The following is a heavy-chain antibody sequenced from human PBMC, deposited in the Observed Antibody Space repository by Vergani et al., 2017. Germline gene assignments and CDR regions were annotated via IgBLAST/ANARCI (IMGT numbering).Heavy chain of an antibody. CDR2: ISSSGSTI. CDR1: GFTFSGSA. Sequence: EVQLVESGGGLVQPGGSLKLSCAASGFTFSGSAMHWVRQAPGKGLEWVSYISSSGSTIYYADSVKGRFTISRDNAKNSLYLQMNSLRAEDTAVYYCARVYSSGKYYYYGMDVWGQGTTVTVSS. J-gene: IGHJ6*02. CDR3: ARVYSSGKYYYYGMDV. D-gene: IGHD6-19*01. V-gene: IGHV3-48*04.